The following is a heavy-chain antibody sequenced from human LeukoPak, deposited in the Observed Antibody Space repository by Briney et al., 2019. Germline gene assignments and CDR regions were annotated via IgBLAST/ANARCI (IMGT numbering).Heavy chain of an antibody. Sequence: PGGSLRLSCAASGFTFSDYWMHWVRQVPGKGLVWVSRINTSGSSTTYADYVKGRFTISRDNAKNTLYLQMDSLRAEDTGVYYCARSNHADDFWRQGTLVTVSS. CDR2: INTSGSST. D-gene: IGHD1-14*01. CDR1: GFTFSDYW. J-gene: IGHJ4*02. V-gene: IGHV3-74*03. CDR3: ARSNHADDF.